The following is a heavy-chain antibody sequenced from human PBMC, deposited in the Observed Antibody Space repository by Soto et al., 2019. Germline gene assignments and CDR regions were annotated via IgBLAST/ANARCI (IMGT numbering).Heavy chain of an antibody. D-gene: IGHD5-18*01. V-gene: IGHV2-5*01. Sequence: GXTLVTPTKTLTXSCTFSRFSLTTYGVGVVWMRQPPGKALEWLALIFWNDDERYSPSLKSRITITKDTYKNQVVFTMTNMDPLDTATYFCIHTGYSYDPFDYWGRGTLVTVSS. CDR2: IFWNDDE. CDR1: RFSLTTYGVG. CDR3: IHTGYSYDPFDY. J-gene: IGHJ4*02.